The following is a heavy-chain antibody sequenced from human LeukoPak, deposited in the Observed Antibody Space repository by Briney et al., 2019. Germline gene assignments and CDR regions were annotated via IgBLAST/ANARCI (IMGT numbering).Heavy chain of an antibody. J-gene: IGHJ6*02. D-gene: IGHD6-19*01. Sequence: SETLSLTCTVSGGSISSSSVYWGWIRQPPGKGLEWIATISYSGSTTSYNPSLKSQVTISVDTSKNQFSLKLNSVTAADTAVYYCVVLYSSGWYDYYYYGMDVWGQGTTVTVSS. V-gene: IGHV4-39*01. CDR3: VVLYSSGWYDYYYYGMDV. CDR2: ISYSGSTT. CDR1: GGSISSSSVY.